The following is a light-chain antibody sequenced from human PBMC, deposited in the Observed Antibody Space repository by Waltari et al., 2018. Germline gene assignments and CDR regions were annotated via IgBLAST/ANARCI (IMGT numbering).Light chain of an antibody. CDR1: QGLVYNAGNTF. CDR3: MQGRHWPWT. V-gene: IGKV2-30*01. CDR2: NVS. Sequence: DVVMTQSPLYLPVTLGKPAPSPCKCTQGLVYNAGNTFLCWFQQRPGQPPRRLIDNVSNRDSVVPGRCSGRLSSTDFTLKISRVEDEDVGLYCCMQGRHWPWTFGQGTKVEIK. J-gene: IGKJ1*01.